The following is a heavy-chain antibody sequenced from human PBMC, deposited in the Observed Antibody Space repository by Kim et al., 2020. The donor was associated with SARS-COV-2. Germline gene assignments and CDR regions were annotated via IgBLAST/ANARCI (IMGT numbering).Heavy chain of an antibody. CDR3: ARLEGMKGNFDY. CDR1: GGSISIRSYY. CDR2: IFYTGTT. J-gene: IGHJ4*02. D-gene: IGHD3-10*01. Sequence: SETLSLTCTVSGGSISIRSYYWGWLRQPPGKGLEWIASIFYTGTTYYNPSLKGRVSIFVDTSTNQFSLRLNSVTAADTAMYYCARLEGMKGNFDYWGQG. V-gene: IGHV4-39*01.